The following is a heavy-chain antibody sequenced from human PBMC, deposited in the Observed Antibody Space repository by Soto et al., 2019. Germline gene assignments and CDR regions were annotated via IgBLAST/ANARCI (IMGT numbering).Heavy chain of an antibody. Sequence: SLKVSCKASGGTFSSYAISWVRQAPGQGLEWMGGIIPIFGTANYAQKFQGRVTITADESTSTAYMELSSLRSEDTAVYYCASRAYNWNSHPVDYWGQGTLVTVSS. D-gene: IGHD1-7*01. CDR2: IIPIFGTA. CDR3: ASRAYNWNSHPVDY. CDR1: GGTFSSYA. V-gene: IGHV1-69*13. J-gene: IGHJ4*02.